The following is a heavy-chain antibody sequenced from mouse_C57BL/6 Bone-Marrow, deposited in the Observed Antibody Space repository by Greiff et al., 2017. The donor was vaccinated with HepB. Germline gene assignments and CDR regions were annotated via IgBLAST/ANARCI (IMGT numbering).Heavy chain of an antibody. Sequence: EVQLPQSGTVLARPGASVKMSCKTSGYTFTSYWMHWVKQRPGQGLEWIGAIYPGNSDTSYNQKFKGKAKLTAVTSASTAYMDLSSLTNEDSAVYYCTRGVYYAMDYWGQGTSVTVSS. CDR1: GYTFTSYW. V-gene: IGHV1-5*01. CDR3: TRGVYYAMDY. J-gene: IGHJ4*01. CDR2: IYPGNSDT.